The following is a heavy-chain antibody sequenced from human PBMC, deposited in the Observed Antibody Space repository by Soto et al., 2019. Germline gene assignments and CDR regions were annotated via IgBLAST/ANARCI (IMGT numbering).Heavy chain of an antibody. Sequence: QVRLQESGPGLVRPSQTLSLTCTVSGDSLSSGGYYCSWIRQLPGKGLEWIGFIYYSGSTFYNPSLRSGVTMSADESKSRISLKLSAVTAADTAVYYSAKTKTPHVRDGMDVWGQGTTVTVSS. CDR1: GDSLSSGGYY. V-gene: IGHV4-31*04. CDR3: AKTKTPHVRDGMDV. CDR2: IYYSGST. D-gene: IGHD2-8*01. J-gene: IGHJ6*02.